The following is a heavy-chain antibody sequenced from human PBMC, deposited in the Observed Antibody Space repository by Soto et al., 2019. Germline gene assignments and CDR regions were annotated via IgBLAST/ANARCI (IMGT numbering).Heavy chain of an antibody. J-gene: IGHJ4*02. Sequence: GESLKISCKGSGYTFTDYWIGWVRQVPGKGLEWMGTIYAGDSDSRYSPSFEGQVTMSVDRSISTAYLHWSTLKASDTALYYCARPSTNYVAHWGQGTLVTVS. CDR3: ARPSTNYVAH. D-gene: IGHD4-4*01. CDR2: IYAGDSDS. V-gene: IGHV5-51*01. CDR1: GYTFTDYW.